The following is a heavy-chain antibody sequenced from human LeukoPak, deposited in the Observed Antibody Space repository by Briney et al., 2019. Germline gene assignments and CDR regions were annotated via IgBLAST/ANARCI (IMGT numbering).Heavy chain of an antibody. D-gene: IGHD1-26*01. CDR1: GFTFSDHY. Sequence: PGGSLRLSFAASGFTFSDHYMDWVRQAPGKGLEWVGRIRNKANIYTTEYAASVKGRFTISRDDSKNSLYLQMNSLKTEDTAVYYCARAPNSGTLGEDYWGQGTLVTVSS. J-gene: IGHJ4*02. CDR3: ARAPNSGTLGEDY. V-gene: IGHV3-72*01. CDR2: IRNKANIYTT.